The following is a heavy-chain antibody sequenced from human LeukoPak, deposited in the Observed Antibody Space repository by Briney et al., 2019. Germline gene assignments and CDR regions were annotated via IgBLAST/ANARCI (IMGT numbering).Heavy chain of an antibody. CDR3: AKHRFESGGYHSTD. J-gene: IGHJ4*02. D-gene: IGHD3-22*01. CDR2: ISGGSGST. V-gene: IGHV3-23*01. CDR1: SXA. Sequence: SXAMSWVRQXPXXXXAWVSTISGGSGSTYCADSVKGRFTISRDNSKNTLYLQMNSLRDEDTAVYYCAKHRFESGGYHSTDWGQGTLVTVSS.